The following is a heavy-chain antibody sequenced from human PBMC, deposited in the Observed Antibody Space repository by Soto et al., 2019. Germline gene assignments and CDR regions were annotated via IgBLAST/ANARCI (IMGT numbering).Heavy chain of an antibody. CDR1: GNTFTSYD. Sequence: ASVKVSCKASGNTFTSYDTNWVRQATGQGLEWMGWMNPNSGNTGYAQKFQGRVTMTRNTSISTAYMELSSLRSEDTAVYYCTGALPWGGYGPYYFDFWGQGTLVTVSS. V-gene: IGHV1-8*01. CDR2: MNPNSGNT. D-gene: IGHD5-12*01. CDR3: TGALPWGGYGPYYFDF. J-gene: IGHJ4*02.